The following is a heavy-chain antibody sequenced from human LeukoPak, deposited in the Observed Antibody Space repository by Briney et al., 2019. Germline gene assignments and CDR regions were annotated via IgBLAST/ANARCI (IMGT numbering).Heavy chain of an antibody. CDR1: GGSISSGDYY. Sequence: PSQTLSLTCTVSGGSISSGDYYWSWIRQPPGKGLEWIGYIYYSGSTYYNPSLKSRLTISLDTSKNQFSLRLSSVTAADTAVYYCARGRAAAGRQYYFDYWGQGTLVTVSS. D-gene: IGHD6-13*01. CDR2: IYYSGST. CDR3: ARGRAAAGRQYYFDY. V-gene: IGHV4-30-4*01. J-gene: IGHJ4*02.